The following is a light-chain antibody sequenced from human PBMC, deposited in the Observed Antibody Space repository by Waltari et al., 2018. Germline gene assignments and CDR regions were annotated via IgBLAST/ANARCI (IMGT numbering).Light chain of an antibody. V-gene: IGKV1-5*03. Sequence: DIQMTQSPSTLSASVGDRVTITCRASQSIGSWLAWYQQKPGKAPKLLIYEATSLESGVPSRFSASGSGTEFTLTISSLQPDDFAVYYCQQRSNWPPLFTFGPGTKVDIK. CDR2: EAT. CDR1: QSIGSW. J-gene: IGKJ3*01. CDR3: QQRSNWPPLFT.